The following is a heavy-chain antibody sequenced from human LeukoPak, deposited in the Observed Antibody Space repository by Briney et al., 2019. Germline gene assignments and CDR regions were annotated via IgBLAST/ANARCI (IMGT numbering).Heavy chain of an antibody. CDR1: GGTFSSYA. CDR2: IIPIFGTA. D-gene: IGHD3-3*01. Sequence: ASVKVSCKASGGTFSSYAISWVRQAPGQGLEWMGGIIPIFGTANYAQKFQGRVTITADEPTSTAYMELSSLRSEDTAVYYCTTAITIFGVVIEYYYGMDVWGQGTTVTVSS. CDR3: TTAITIFGVVIEYYYGMDV. J-gene: IGHJ6*02. V-gene: IGHV1-69*13.